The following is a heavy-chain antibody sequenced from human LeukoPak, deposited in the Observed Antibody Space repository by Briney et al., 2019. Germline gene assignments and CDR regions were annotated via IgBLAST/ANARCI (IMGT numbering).Heavy chain of an antibody. J-gene: IGHJ4*02. CDR3: ARAEGYGGELDS. D-gene: IGHD4-23*01. CDR2: IYYSGRT. CDR1: YGSSSDSSYY. Sequence: PSETLSLTCTVSYGSSSDSSYYWGCIRQPPGKGLEWIGSIYYSGRTYYNSSLKSRVTISVDTSKNQFSLKVTSVTAADTAVYYCARAEGYGGELDSWGQGTLVTVSS. V-gene: IGHV4-39*07.